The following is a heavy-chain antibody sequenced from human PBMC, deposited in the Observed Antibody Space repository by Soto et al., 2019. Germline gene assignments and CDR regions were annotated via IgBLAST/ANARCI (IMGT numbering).Heavy chain of an antibody. CDR1: GGTFSRYG. J-gene: IGHJ5*02. Sequence: QVQLVQSGAEVKKPGSSVKVSCKASGGTFSRYGVTWVRQAHGHGLEWLGRIIHILGIPNYAQMFQGRAMIAADKSTSTDYKDLTSLKSEDTAVYYCAVEGSSGSYWLADPWGQGTQVSVSS. CDR2: IIHILGIP. D-gene: IGHD1-26*01. CDR3: AVEGSSGSYWLADP. V-gene: IGHV1-69*04.